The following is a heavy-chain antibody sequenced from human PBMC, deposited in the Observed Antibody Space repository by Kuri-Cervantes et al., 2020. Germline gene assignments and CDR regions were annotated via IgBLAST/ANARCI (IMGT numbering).Heavy chain of an antibody. Sequence: ASVKVSCKASGYTFTSYGISWVRQAPGQGLEWMGWISAYNGNTNYAQKLQGRVTMTRDTSISTAYMELSRLRADDTAVYYCARDSSRGYMDVWGKGTTVTVSS. CDR2: ISAYNGNT. V-gene: IGHV1-18*01. CDR1: GYTFTSYG. CDR3: ARDSSRGYMDV. J-gene: IGHJ6*03. D-gene: IGHD2-2*01.